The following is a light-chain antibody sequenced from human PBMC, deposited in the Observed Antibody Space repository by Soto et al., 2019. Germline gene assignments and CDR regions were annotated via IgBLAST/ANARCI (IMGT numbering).Light chain of an antibody. V-gene: IGKV3-20*01. Sequence: EIVLTQSPGTLSLSPGERATLPCRASQSVSNSYLAWYQQKPGQAPRLLMYGASNRATGIPDRFSGSGSGTDFTLTISRLEPEDFAVYYCQQYGTSLYTWGQGTKLEIK. CDR3: QQYGTSLYT. CDR1: QSVSNSY. J-gene: IGKJ2*01. CDR2: GAS.